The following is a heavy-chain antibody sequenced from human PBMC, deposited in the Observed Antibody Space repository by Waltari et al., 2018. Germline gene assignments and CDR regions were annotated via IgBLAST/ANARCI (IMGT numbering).Heavy chain of an antibody. J-gene: IGHJ4*02. D-gene: IGHD3-22*01. CDR3: ARDYYDSSGYSDY. V-gene: IGHV3-21*01. Sequence: EVQLVESGGGLVKPGGSLRLSCAASGFTFSSYSMNWVRQAPGKGLEWVSSISSSSSYISYADSVKGRFTISRDNAKNSLYLQMNSLRAEDTAVYYCARDYYDSSGYSDYWGQGTLVTVSS. CDR1: GFTFSSYS. CDR2: ISSSSSYI.